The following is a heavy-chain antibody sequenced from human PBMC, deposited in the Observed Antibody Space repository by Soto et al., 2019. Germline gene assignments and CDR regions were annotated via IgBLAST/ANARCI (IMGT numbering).Heavy chain of an antibody. CDR3: AFSNWNTVPTPYHMDV. Sequence: QVQLVQSGAEVKQPGSSVKVSCKASGATFNGFFMSWVRQAPGQGLEWMGRGIPILRTADYAQRFQGRRRITAYKSTTTGFMELRSLSPEDTAMYYCAFSNWNTVPTPYHMDVWGKGTTVTVSS. V-gene: IGHV1-69*08. CDR2: GIPILRTA. J-gene: IGHJ6*03. D-gene: IGHD1-1*01. CDR1: GATFNGFF.